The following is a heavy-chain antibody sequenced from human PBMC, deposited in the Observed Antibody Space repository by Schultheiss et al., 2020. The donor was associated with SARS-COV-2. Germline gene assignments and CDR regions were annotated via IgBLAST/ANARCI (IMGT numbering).Heavy chain of an antibody. CDR1: GFTFDDYA. V-gene: IGHV3-9*01. CDR3: AREQVPAAPYYGMDV. J-gene: IGHJ6*02. D-gene: IGHD2-2*01. CDR2: ISWNSGSI. Sequence: GGSLRLSCAASGFTFDDYAMHWVRQAPGKGLEWVSGISWNSGSIGYADSVKGRFTISRDNAKNSLYLQMNSLRAEDTAVYYCAREQVPAAPYYGMDVWGQGTTVTVSS.